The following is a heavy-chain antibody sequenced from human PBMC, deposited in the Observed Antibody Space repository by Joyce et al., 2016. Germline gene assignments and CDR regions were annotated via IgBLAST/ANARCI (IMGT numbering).Heavy chain of an antibody. D-gene: IGHD3-10*01. J-gene: IGHJ4*02. CDR3: ARQSIYYYGSEYYFDS. Sequence: QVQLVQSGAEVKKPGASVKVSCKASEYTFSDSYIHWIRQAPGQGLEVMGRINPNSGGSDSAQRCQGRVTMTRDTSITTAYMELSRLRSDDTAVYYCARQSIYYYGSEYYFDSWGQGTLVTVSS. V-gene: IGHV1-2*02. CDR2: INPNSGGS. CDR1: EYTFSDSY.